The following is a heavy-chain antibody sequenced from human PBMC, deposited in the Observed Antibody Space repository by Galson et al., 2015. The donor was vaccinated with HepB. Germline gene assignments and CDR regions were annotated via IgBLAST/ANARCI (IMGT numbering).Heavy chain of an antibody. CDR2: ISSSGSTI. V-gene: IGHV3-48*03. D-gene: IGHD5-12*01. CDR1: GFTFSSYE. CDR3: ARGRPWHIVATRHYYGMDV. Sequence: SLRLSCAASGFTFSSYEMNWVRQAPGKGLEWVSYISSSGSTIYYADSVKGRFTISRDNAKNSLYLQMNSLRAEDTAVYYCARGRPWHIVATRHYYGMDVWGQGTTVTVSS. J-gene: IGHJ6*02.